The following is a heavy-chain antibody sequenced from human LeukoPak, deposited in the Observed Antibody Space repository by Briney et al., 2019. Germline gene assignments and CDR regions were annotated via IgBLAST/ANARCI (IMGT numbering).Heavy chain of an antibody. CDR3: ARRGSTDY. CDR2: IKEDGSEK. CDR1: GFSFSGYW. Sequence: GGSLRLSCAASGFSFSGYWVTWVRQAPGKGLEWVANIKEDGSEKYYADFVKGRFTISRDNAKNSLDLQMNSLRAEDTAVYYCARRGSTDYWGQGTLVTVSP. D-gene: IGHD2/OR15-2a*01. J-gene: IGHJ4*02. V-gene: IGHV3-7*03.